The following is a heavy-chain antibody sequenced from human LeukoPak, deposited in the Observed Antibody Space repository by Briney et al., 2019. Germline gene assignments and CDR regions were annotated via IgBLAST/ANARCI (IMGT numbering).Heavy chain of an antibody. V-gene: IGHV3-74*01. CDR3: ARGRNGFFDY. D-gene: IGHD5-24*01. CDR1: GFTFSTSW. J-gene: IGHJ4*01. CDR2: INGDGGRT. Sequence: GGSLGHSCAASGFTFSTSWMHWVRQAPGVGLVWVSQINGDGGRTRYADSVKGRLTISRDNAKNTVYLQMNSLRTDDTAMYYCARGRNGFFDYWGHGTLVTVSS.